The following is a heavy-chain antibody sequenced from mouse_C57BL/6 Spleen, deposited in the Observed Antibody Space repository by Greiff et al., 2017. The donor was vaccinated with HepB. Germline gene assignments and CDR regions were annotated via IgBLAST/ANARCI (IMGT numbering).Heavy chain of an antibody. CDR3: ARSARHYFDY. V-gene: IGHV5-4*03. CDR1: GFTFSSYA. Sequence: DVKLVESGGGLVKPGGSLKLSCAASGFTFSSYAMSWVRQTPEKRLEWVATISDGGSYTYYPDNVKGRFTISRDNAKNNLYLQMSHLKSEDTAMYYCARSARHYFDYWGQGTTLTVSS. J-gene: IGHJ2*01. CDR2: ISDGGSYT.